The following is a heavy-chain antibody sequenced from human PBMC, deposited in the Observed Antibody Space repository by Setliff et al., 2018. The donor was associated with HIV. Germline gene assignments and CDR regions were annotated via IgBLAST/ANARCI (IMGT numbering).Heavy chain of an antibody. CDR3: ARTLRAAAMGYFDY. CDR2: FYYSGNT. D-gene: IGHD5-18*01. Sequence: ASETLSLTCTVSGGSISSSSYYWGWIRQPPGKGLEWIGSFYYSGNTYYNPSLKSRVTISIDASRNQFSLKLSSVTAADTAVYYCARTLRAAAMGYFDYWGQGTLVTVSS. J-gene: IGHJ4*02. V-gene: IGHV4-39*07. CDR1: GGSISSSSYY.